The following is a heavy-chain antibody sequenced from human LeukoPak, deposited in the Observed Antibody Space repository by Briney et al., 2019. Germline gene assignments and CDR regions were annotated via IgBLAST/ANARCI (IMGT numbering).Heavy chain of an antibody. CDR3: ARRVLLPNAFDI. D-gene: IGHD3-10*01. CDR2: IYYSGST. J-gene: IGHJ3*02. CDR1: GGSISSSSYY. V-gene: IGHV4-39*01. Sequence: SETLSPTCTVSGGSISSSSYYWAWIRQPPGKGLEWIGSIYYSGSTYYNPSLKSRVTISVDTSKNQFSLKLSSVTAADTAVYYCARRVLLPNAFDIWGQGTMVTVSS.